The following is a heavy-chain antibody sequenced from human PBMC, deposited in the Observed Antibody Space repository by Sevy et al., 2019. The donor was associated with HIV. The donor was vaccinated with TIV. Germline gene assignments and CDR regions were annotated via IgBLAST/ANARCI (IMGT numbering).Heavy chain of an antibody. J-gene: IGHJ4*02. CDR1: GYTFTGYY. CDR2: INPNSGGT. Sequence: ASVKVSCKASGYTFTGYYMHWVRQAPGQGLEWMGWINPNSGGTNYAQKFQGRVTMTRDTSISTAYMELSRLRSDDTAVYYCARVLRGGYTTYYFDYWGQGTLVTVS. CDR3: ARVLRGGYTTYYFDY. V-gene: IGHV1-2*02. D-gene: IGHD5-12*01.